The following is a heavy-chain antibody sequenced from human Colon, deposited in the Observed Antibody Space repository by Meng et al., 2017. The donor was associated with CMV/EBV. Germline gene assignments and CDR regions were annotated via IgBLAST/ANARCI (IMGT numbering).Heavy chain of an antibody. V-gene: IGHV1-2*02. CDR2: INPNSGGT. CDR1: GYTFTGYY. Sequence: VPLVPPGAEVKKPGASVKVSCKASGYTFTGYYMHWVRQAPGQGLEWMGWINPNSGGTNYAQKFQGRVTMTRDTSISTAYMELSRLRSDDTAVHYCATVSSGYYLYFQHWGQGTLVTVSS. J-gene: IGHJ1*01. D-gene: IGHD3-22*01. CDR3: ATVSSGYYLYFQH.